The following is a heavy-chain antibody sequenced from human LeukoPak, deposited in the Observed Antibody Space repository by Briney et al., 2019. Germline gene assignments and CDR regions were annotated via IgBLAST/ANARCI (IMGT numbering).Heavy chain of an antibody. CDR2: IRQDGSEK. J-gene: IGHJ5*02. Sequence: GGSLRLSCAASRFTFSRYWMSWVRQAPGKGLEWVANIRQDGSEKYYVDSVKGRFTISRDNAKNSLYLQMNSLRAEDTAVYYCATHLYRVVVVAATHPDNWFDPWGQGTLVTVSS. CDR1: RFTFSRYW. CDR3: ATHLYRVVVVAATHPDNWFDP. V-gene: IGHV3-7*01. D-gene: IGHD2-15*01.